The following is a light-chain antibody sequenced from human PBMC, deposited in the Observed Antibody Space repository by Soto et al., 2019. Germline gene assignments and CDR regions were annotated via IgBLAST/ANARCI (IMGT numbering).Light chain of an antibody. V-gene: IGLV3-10*01. CDR1: ALPKKN. J-gene: IGLJ2*01. CDR2: GDN. Sequence: ELTQPPSVSVSPGQTARITCSGDALPKKNAYWYQQRSGQAPVLVIYGDNKRPSGIPERFSVSSSGTVATLTISGAQVEDEADYFCYSTDSSNSRGVFGGGTKLTVL. CDR3: YSTDSSNSRGV.